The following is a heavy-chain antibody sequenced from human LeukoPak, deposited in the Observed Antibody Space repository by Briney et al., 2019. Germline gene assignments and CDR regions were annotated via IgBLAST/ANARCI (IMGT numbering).Heavy chain of an antibody. CDR2: INTDGYST. J-gene: IGHJ4*02. Sequence: GGSLRLSCAASGFTFSSYWMHWVRQAPGRGLVWVSRINTDGYSTSHADSVKGRFTISRDNAKSTLFLQMNSLRAEDTAVYYCARAAREWLSTYYFDYWGQGTLVTVSS. V-gene: IGHV3-74*01. CDR3: ARAAREWLSTYYFDY. CDR1: GFTFSSYW. D-gene: IGHD3-3*01.